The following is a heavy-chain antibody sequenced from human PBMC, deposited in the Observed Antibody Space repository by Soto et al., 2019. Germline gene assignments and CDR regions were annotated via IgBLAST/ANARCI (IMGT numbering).Heavy chain of an antibody. V-gene: IGHV3-30*18. CDR2: MSSDGSNT. D-gene: IGHD5-18*01. CDR3: TKSHSTALVPYYFDY. Sequence: QVRLVESRGGVVQPGTSLRLSCAASGFTFSSYAIHWVRQAPGKGLKWVAFMSSDGSNTFYADSVRGRFTVSRDNYKSTLYLQMNGLMPEDTAVYYCTKSHSTALVPYYFDYWGQGTLVTVSS. J-gene: IGHJ4*02. CDR1: GFTFSSYA.